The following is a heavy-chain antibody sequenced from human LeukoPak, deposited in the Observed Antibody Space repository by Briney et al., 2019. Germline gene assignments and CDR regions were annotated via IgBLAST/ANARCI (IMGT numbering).Heavy chain of an antibody. CDR3: ARAPYYYDSSGYHNWFDP. J-gene: IGHJ5*02. D-gene: IGHD3-22*01. V-gene: IGHV4-4*02. Sequence: SGTLSLTCAVSGGSISSSNWWSWVRQPPGKGLEWIGEIYHSGSTNYNPSLKSRVTISVDKSKNQFSLKLSSVTAADTAAYYCARAPYYYDSSGYHNWFDPWGQGTLVTVSS. CDR2: IYHSGST. CDR1: GGSISSSNW.